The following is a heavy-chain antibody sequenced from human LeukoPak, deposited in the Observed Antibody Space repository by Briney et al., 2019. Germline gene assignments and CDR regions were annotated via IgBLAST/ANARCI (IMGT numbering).Heavy chain of an antibody. CDR2: ISSSSITI. Sequence: VGSPRPSSALSGFTSSGYVMNSVPQAPGKGREGCSDISSSSITIYYPDSLKGRFPISRDNAKTSLYLQMNTLTAADTAVYYCARDLARILTCYCKNYSDMDVWGQGTTVTVSS. V-gene: IGHV3-48*04. D-gene: IGHD3-9*01. CDR3: ARDLARILTCYCKNYSDMDV. J-gene: IGHJ6*02. CDR1: GFTSSGYV.